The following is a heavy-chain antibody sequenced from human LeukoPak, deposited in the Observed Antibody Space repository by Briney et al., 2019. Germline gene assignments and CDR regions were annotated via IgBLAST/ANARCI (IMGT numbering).Heavy chain of an antibody. Sequence: SETLSLTCAVYGGSFSGYYWSWIRQPPGKGLEWIGEINHSGSTNYNPSLKSRVTISVDTPKNQFSLKLSSVTAADTAVYYCARDLAAAGTFWGQGTLVTVSS. V-gene: IGHV4-34*01. CDR2: INHSGST. CDR3: ARDLAAAGTF. D-gene: IGHD6-13*01. J-gene: IGHJ4*02. CDR1: GGSFSGYY.